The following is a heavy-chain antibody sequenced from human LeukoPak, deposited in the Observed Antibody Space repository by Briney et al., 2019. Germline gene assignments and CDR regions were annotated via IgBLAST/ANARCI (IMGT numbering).Heavy chain of an antibody. J-gene: IGHJ3*02. Sequence: SETLSLTCTVSGGSISSYYWSWIRQPPGKGLEWIGYIYYSGSTNYNPSVKSRVTMSVDTSKNQFSLKLNSVTAADTAVYYCATLWRLGASTGEAFDIWGQGTMVTVSS. V-gene: IGHV4-59*01. CDR2: IYYSGST. CDR1: GGSISSYY. CDR3: ATLWRLGASTGEAFDI. D-gene: IGHD1-26*01.